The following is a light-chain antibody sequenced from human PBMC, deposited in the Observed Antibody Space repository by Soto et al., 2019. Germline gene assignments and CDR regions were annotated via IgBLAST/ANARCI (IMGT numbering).Light chain of an antibody. V-gene: IGKV3-15*01. CDR1: QSVSSN. J-gene: IGKJ1*01. CDR3: QQYYSSPPT. Sequence: EIVMTQSPATLSVSPGERATLSCRASQSVSSNLAWYQQKPGQAPRLLIYGASTRATGIPARFSGSGSGRHFTLTITSLQAEDVAVYFCQQYYSSPPTFGQGTKVDIK. CDR2: GAS.